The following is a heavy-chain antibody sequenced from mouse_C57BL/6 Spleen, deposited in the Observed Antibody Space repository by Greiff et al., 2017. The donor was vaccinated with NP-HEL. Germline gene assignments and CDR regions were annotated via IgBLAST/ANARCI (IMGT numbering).Heavy chain of an antibody. Sequence: VQLQQSGAELARPGASVKLSCKASGYTFTSYGISWVKQRTGQGLEWIGEIYPRSGNTYYNEKFKGKATLTTDKSSSTAYMELRSLASEDSVFYFCARSWVSHPDGYYPDYWGQGTTLTVSS. D-gene: IGHD2-3*01. V-gene: IGHV1-81*01. CDR1: GYTFTSYG. J-gene: IGHJ2*01. CDR2: IYPRSGNT. CDR3: ARSWVSHPDGYYPDY.